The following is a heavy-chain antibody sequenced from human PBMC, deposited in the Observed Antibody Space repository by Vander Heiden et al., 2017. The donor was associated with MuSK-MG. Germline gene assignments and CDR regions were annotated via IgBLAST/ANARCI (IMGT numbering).Heavy chain of an antibody. J-gene: IGHJ3*02. Sequence: QVQLVQSGAEVKKPGASVKVSCKASGYTFTGYSLHWVRQAPGQGLEWMGWINPNSGGTNYAQKFQGRVTMTRDTSISTAYMELSRLRSDDTAVYYCAREWSDLGYSYGWGAFDIWGQGTMVTVSS. D-gene: IGHD5-18*01. CDR2: INPNSGGT. V-gene: IGHV1-2*02. CDR1: GYTFTGYS. CDR3: AREWSDLGYSYGWGAFDI.